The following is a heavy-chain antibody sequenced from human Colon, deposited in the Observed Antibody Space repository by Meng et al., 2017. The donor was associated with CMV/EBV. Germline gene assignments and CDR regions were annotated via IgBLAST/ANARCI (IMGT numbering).Heavy chain of an antibody. D-gene: IGHD2-2*01. CDR3: ARTTSTTCYDY. J-gene: IGHJ4*02. V-gene: IGHV3-7*01. CDR2: IRQNGNEK. Sequence: ESLKIPCVASGFTFNGYWMTWVRQAPGKGLEWVANIRQNGNEKKYVYSVKGRFTISRDNAKSSLFLQMNSLRVEDTAVYYCARTTSTTCYDYWGQGTLVTVSS. CDR1: GFTFNGYW.